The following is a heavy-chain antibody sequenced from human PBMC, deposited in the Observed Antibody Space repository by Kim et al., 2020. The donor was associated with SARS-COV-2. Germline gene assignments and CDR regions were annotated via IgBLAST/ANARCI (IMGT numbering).Heavy chain of an antibody. D-gene: IGHD6-13*01. V-gene: IGHV3-7*05. CDR3: ARDPHYSAFDV. J-gene: IGHJ3*01. CDR1: GFAFSSYW. CDR2: INQDGSVR. Sequence: GSLRLSCAASGFAFSSYWMSWVRQAPGKRLEFMANINQDGSVRNYVDSMKGRLTISRDTAKNSLYLQMSGLRVDDTALYYCARDPHYSAFDVWGQGAMVIVSS.